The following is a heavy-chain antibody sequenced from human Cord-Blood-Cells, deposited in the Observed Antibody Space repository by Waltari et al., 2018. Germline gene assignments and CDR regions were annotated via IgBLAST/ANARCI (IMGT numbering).Heavy chain of an antibody. CDR2: IRSKANSYAT. J-gene: IGHJ4*02. Sequence: EVQLVESGVGLVQPGGPLKLSFAASGFTFSGPAMHWVRQASGKGLEWVGRIRSKANSYATAYAASVKGRFTISRDDSKNTAYLQMNSLKTEDTAVYYCTRLSAGYWGQGTLVTVSS. CDR3: TRLSAGY. V-gene: IGHV3-73*02. CDR1: GFTFSGPA.